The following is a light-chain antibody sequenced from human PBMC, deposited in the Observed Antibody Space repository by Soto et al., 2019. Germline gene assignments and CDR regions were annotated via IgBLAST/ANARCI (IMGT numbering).Light chain of an antibody. J-gene: IGLJ1*01. Sequence: QSVLTQPASVSGSPGQSITISCTGTSSDVGNYNYVSWYQQHPGKAPKLMIYEVSNRPSGVSNRFFGSKSGNTASLTISGLHAEEEADSYCSSYASSTNYIFAAGTNVTVL. CDR2: EVS. CDR3: SSYASSTNYI. CDR1: SSDVGNYNY. V-gene: IGLV2-14*01.